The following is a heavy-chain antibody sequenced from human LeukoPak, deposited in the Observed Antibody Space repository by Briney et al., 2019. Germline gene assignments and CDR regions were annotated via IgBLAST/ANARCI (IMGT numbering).Heavy chain of an antibody. CDR1: GFTFSSYA. CDR2: ISGSGGST. V-gene: IGHV3-23*01. CDR3: ARMYVDTAMVTVWFDP. Sequence: PGGSLRLSCAASGFTFSSYAMSWVRQAPGKGLEWVSAISGSGGSTYYADSVKGRFTISRDDSKNMLYLQMDSLRAEDTAVYYCARMYVDTAMVTVWFDPWGQGTLVTVSS. J-gene: IGHJ5*02. D-gene: IGHD5-18*01.